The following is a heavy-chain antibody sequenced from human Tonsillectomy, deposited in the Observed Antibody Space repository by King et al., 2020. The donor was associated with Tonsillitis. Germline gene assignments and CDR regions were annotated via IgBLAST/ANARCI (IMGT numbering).Heavy chain of an antibody. CDR1: GLTFSSYS. Sequence: VQLVESGGGLVQPGGSLRLSCAASGLTFSSYSMNWVRQAPGKGLEWVSYISSSSSTIYYADSVKGRFTISRDNAKNSLYLQMNSLRDEDTAVYYCARCANYDILTGPPPDYWGQGTLVTVSS. CDR2: ISSSSSTI. J-gene: IGHJ4*02. CDR3: ARCANYDILTGPPPDY. V-gene: IGHV3-48*02. D-gene: IGHD3-9*01.